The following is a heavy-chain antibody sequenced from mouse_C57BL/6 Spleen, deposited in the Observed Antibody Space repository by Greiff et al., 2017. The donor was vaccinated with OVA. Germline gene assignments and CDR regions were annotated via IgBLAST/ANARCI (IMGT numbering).Heavy chain of an antibody. J-gene: IGHJ4*01. CDR3: ARAPYYSNSYAMDY. D-gene: IGHD2-5*01. CDR1: GYTFTSYW. V-gene: IGHV1-52*01. Sequence: QVQLQQSGAELVRPGSSVKLSCKASGYTFTSYWMHWVKQRPIQGLEWIGNIDPSDSETHYNQKFKDKATLTVDKSSSTAYMQLSSLTSEDSAVYYCARAPYYSNSYAMDYWGQGTSVTVSS. CDR2: IDPSDSET.